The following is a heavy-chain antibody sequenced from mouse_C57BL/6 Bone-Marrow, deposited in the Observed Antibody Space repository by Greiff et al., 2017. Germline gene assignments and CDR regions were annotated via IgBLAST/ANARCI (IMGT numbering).Heavy chain of an antibody. CDR2: IRNKANGYTT. CDR3: ARSPLIYYAMDY. J-gene: IGHJ4*01. V-gene: IGHV7-3*01. Sequence: EVQRVESGGGLVQPGGSLSLSCAASGFTFTDYYMSWVRQPPGKALEWLGFIRNKANGYTTEYSASVKGRFTISRDNSQSILYLQMNALRAEDSATYYCARSPLIYYAMDYWGQGTSVTVSS. CDR1: GFTFTDYY.